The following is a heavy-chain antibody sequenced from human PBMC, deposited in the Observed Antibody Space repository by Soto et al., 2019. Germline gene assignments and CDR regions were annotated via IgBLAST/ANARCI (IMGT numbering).Heavy chain of an antibody. CDR1: GGTFSSYA. D-gene: IGHD2-8*01. CDR2: IIPIFGTA. J-gene: IGHJ5*02. V-gene: IGHV1-69*12. CDR3: ARERVLMVYAIGNWFDP. Sequence: QVQLVQSGAEVKKPGSSVKVSCKASGGTFSSYAISWVRQAPGQGLEWMGGIIPIFGTANYAQKFQGRVTITADESTSTAYMELSSLRSEDTAVYYCARERVLMVYAIGNWFDPWGQGTLVTVSS.